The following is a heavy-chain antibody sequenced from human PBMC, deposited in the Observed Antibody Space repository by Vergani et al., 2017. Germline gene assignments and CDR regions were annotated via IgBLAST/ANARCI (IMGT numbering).Heavy chain of an antibody. V-gene: IGHV4-34*01. D-gene: IGHD1-26*01. J-gene: IGHJ3*01. Sequence: HVQLQQWGAGLLKPSETLSLTCTVYGGSFSGYYWTWIRQPPGKGLEWIGEIHQSGRTKYNPSLKSPFNVSIDTSRDHFSLKLRSVSASDTAVYFCARRAERWETLLRDDFDVWGQGTFVTVSP. CDR3: ARRAERWETLLRDDFDV. CDR2: IHQSGRT. CDR1: GGSFSGYY.